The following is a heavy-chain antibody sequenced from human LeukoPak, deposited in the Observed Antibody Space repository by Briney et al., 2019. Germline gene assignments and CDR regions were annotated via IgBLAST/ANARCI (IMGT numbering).Heavy chain of an antibody. V-gene: IGHV1-18*01. D-gene: IGHD3-22*01. CDR3: ARDLYYDSSGYTFIED. CDR1: GYSENFYG. J-gene: IGHJ4*02. CDR2: ISAQHGQT. Sequence: ASVKVSCKTSGYSENFYGITWVRQVAGQGLEWMGWISAQHGQTEYAPNSQDRVTMTTDTYTNTAYMELRSLRSDDTAVYYCARDLYYDSSGYTFIEDWGQGTLVTVSS.